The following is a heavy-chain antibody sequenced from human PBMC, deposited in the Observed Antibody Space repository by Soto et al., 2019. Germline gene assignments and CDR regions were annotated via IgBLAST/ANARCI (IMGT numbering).Heavy chain of an antibody. J-gene: IGHJ5*02. V-gene: IGHV1-46*01. Sequence: ASVKVSCKASGYTFTSYYMHWVRQAPGQGLEWMGTINPSGGSTSYAQKFQGRVTMTRDTSTSTVYMELSSLRSEDTAVYYCARDREVLTIFGVVIINNWFDPWGQGTLVTVSS. CDR3: ARDREVLTIFGVVIINNWFDP. CDR1: GYTFTSYY. CDR2: INPSGGST. D-gene: IGHD3-3*01.